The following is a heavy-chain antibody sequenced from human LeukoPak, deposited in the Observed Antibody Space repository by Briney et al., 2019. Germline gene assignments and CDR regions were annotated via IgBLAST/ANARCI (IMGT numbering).Heavy chain of an antibody. J-gene: IGHJ4*02. V-gene: IGHV3-64*01. Sequence: GGSLRLSCAASGFTFSSYAMHWVRQAPGKGLEYVSAISSNGGSTYYANSVKGRFTISRDNSKNTLYLQMGSLRAEDMAVYYCARETGSSSWTDYWGQGTLVTVSS. CDR3: ARETGSSSWTDY. CDR2: ISSNGGST. D-gene: IGHD6-13*01. CDR1: GFTFSSYA.